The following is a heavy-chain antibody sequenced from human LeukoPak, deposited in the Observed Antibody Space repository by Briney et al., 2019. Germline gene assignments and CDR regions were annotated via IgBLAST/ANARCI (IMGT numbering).Heavy chain of an antibody. CDR3: AREDYYYESGSYSDYFDF. CDR1: GGSISNYY. V-gene: IGHV4-4*07. CDR2: IYPSGSA. J-gene: IGHJ4*02. Sequence: SETLSLTCPVSGGSISNYYWSWIRQPAGKGLEWIGRIYPSGSANYNPSLTSRVTASLVKSKKQLSLKLSTVTAADTAVYYRAREDYYYESGSYSDYFDFWGQGTLVTVSS. D-gene: IGHD3-10*01.